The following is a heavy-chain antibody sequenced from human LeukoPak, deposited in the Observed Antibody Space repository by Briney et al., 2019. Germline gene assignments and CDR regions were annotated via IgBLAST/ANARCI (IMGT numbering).Heavy chain of an antibody. CDR2: ISVSGFG. CDR3: ARAGSSSWYTLAAAG. D-gene: IGHD6-13*01. J-gene: IGHJ4*02. V-gene: IGHV4-59*01. Sequence: PSETLSLTCTVSGASISGSYWSWIRQPPGKGLEWIGYISVSGFGKDNPSLKSRVNVSLDAPKSQFSLDLRSVTAADTAVYYCARAGSSSWYTLAAAGWGQGILVTVSS. CDR1: GASISGSY.